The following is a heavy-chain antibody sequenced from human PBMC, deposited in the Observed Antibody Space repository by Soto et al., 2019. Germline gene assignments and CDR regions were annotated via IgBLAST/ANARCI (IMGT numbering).Heavy chain of an antibody. CDR3: ASEYSSSSWFDP. Sequence: SETLSLTCAVSGGSISSGGYSWCWIRQPPGKGLEWIGYIYHSGSTYYNPSLKSRVTISVDRSKNHFSLKLTSVTAADTAVYYCASEYSSSSWFDPWGQGALVTVSS. CDR2: IYHSGST. D-gene: IGHD6-6*01. V-gene: IGHV4-30-2*01. CDR1: GGSISSGGYS. J-gene: IGHJ5*02.